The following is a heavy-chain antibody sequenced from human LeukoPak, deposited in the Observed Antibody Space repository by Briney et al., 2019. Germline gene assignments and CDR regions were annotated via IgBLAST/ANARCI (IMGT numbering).Heavy chain of an antibody. CDR1: GYTFTNYD. V-gene: IGHV1-8*01. Sequence: GASVKVSCKASGYTFTNYDINWVRQATGQGLEWMGYMKPNSGNTGYAQKFQGRVTMTRDTSKSTAYMELSSLTSEDTAVYYCATELRWKDHWGQGTLVTVSS. CDR3: ATELRWKDH. CDR2: MKPNSGNT. D-gene: IGHD4-23*01. J-gene: IGHJ4*02.